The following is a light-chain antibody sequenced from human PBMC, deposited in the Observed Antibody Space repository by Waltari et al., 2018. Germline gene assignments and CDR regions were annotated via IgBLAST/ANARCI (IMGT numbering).Light chain of an antibody. CDR3: SSYTSSSTRV. V-gene: IGLV2-14*01. CDR2: DVS. CDR1: SSAVGGYNY. J-gene: IGLJ1*01. Sequence: QSALTQPASVSGSPGQTITIPCTVTSSAVGGYNYVSWYQQHPGKAPKLMIYDVSNRPSGVSNRFSGSKSGNTASLTISGLQAEDEADYYCSSYTSSSTRVFGTGTKVTVL.